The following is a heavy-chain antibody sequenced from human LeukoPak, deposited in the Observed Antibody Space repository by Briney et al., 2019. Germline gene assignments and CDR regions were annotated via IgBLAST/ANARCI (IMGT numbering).Heavy chain of an antibody. J-gene: IGHJ4*02. V-gene: IGHV3-30*02. D-gene: IGHD3-9*01. Sequence: GGSLRLSCAASGFTFSSYGMHWVRQAPGKGLEWVAFIRYDGSNKYYADSVKGRFTISRDNSKNTLYLQMNSLRAEDTAVYYCARDFDQGGADYYFAYWGQGTLVTVSS. CDR1: GFTFSSYG. CDR3: ARDFDQGGADYYFAY. CDR2: IRYDGSNK.